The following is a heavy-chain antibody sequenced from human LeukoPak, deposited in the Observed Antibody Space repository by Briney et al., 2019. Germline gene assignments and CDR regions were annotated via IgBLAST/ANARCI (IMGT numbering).Heavy chain of an antibody. D-gene: IGHD3-3*01. CDR3: ARDRAWNYFDY. Sequence: GRSLRLSCAPSGFTFSRHGMHWVRQAPGKGLEWVAIISNDGSRKYYAHSVEGRFTISRDNSKNTLYLQMDSLRAEDTAVYYCARDRAWNYFDYWGQGTLVTVST. V-gene: IGHV3-30*03. CDR2: ISNDGSRK. J-gene: IGHJ4*02. CDR1: GFTFSRHG.